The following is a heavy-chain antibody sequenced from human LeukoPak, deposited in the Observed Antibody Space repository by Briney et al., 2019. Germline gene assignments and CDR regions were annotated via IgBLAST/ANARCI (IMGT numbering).Heavy chain of an antibody. CDR1: GFTFSGYA. CDR3: AKDRSGSFPNWFDP. D-gene: IGHD3-10*01. J-gene: IGHJ5*02. Sequence: GGSLRLSCAASGFTFSGYAMNWVRQAPGKGLEWVAAINGGGGNTYYADSVKGRFTISRDNSKNTLYLQMNSLRGEDTAAYYCAKDRSGSFPNWFDPWGQGTLVTVSS. V-gene: IGHV3-23*01. CDR2: INGGGGNT.